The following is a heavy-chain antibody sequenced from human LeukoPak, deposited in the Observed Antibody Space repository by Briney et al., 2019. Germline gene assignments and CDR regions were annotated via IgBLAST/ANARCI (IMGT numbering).Heavy chain of an antibody. CDR3: ARRPRGGLFDY. V-gene: IGHV4-39*01. Sequence: SETLSLTCTVSGGSISSSSYYWGCIRLPPRRGRGLVGSIYYSGSTYYNPSLKRRATISVDTSKNQFSLKLSSVTAADTAVYYCARRPRGGLFDYWGQGTLVTVS. CDR1: GGSISSSSYY. J-gene: IGHJ4*02. CDR2: IYYSGST. D-gene: IGHD3-16*01.